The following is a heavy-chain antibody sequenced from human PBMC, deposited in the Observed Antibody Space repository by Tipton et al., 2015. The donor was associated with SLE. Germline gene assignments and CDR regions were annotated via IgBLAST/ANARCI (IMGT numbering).Heavy chain of an antibody. V-gene: IGHV4-61*02. D-gene: IGHD2-8*01. CDR1: GGSITSGSYY. J-gene: IGHJ4*02. CDR2: IDSSGST. CDR3: ARRYGTSFDY. Sequence: TLSLTCSVSGGSITSGSYYWSWIRQSAGKGLEWIGRIDSSGSTIYNPSLKSRVTISVDTSENQFALRLSSVTAADTAVYYCARRYGTSFDYWDQGTLVTVSS.